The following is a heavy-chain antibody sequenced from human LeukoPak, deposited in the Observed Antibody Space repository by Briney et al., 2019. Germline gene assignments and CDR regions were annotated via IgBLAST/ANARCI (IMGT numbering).Heavy chain of an antibody. CDR2: ISVYNGNT. J-gene: IGHJ4*02. Sequence: GASVKVSCKASGYTFTSYGISWVRQAPGQGLEWMGWISVYNGNTNYAQKLQGRVTMTTDTSTSTAYMELRSLRSDDKAVYYCARPSSSRDNKESQPDFDYWGQGTLVTVSS. D-gene: IGHD6-13*01. CDR3: ARPSSSRDNKESQPDFDY. V-gene: IGHV1-18*01. CDR1: GYTFTSYG.